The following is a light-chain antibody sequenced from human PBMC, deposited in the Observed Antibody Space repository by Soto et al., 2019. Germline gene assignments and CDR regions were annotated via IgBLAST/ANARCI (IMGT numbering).Light chain of an antibody. Sequence: EIVMTQSPATLSVSPGGRATLSCRASQSVSSNLAWYQQKPGQAPRLLIYGASTRATGFPARFSGSGSGTEFTLTISSLQPEDFATYYCQQSSTTPWTFGQGTKVDVK. CDR3: QQSSTTPWT. J-gene: IGKJ1*01. V-gene: IGKV3-15*01. CDR1: QSVSSN. CDR2: GAS.